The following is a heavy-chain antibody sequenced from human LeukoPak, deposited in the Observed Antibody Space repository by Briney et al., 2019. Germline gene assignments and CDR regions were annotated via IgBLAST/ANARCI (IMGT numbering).Heavy chain of an antibody. V-gene: IGHV3-7*01. Sequence: GGSLRLSCTASGFPFQSYWMNWVRQAAGKGLELVANINADGSDKYFMDSVKGRFSISRDNANNRLYLQMTSLRAEDTAVYYCASLSYGSGSYYNATWGQGTLVTVSS. J-gene: IGHJ5*02. D-gene: IGHD3-10*01. CDR3: ASLSYGSGSYYNAT. CDR1: GFPFQSYW. CDR2: INADGSDK.